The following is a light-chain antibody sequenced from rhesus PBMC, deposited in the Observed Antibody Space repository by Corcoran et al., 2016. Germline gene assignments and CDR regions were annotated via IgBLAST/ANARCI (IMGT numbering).Light chain of an antibody. Sequence: QAALTQPRSVSGSPGQSVTISCTGTSSDIGGYNYVSWYQQHPGTAPKLMIYEVSKRPSGVSDRFSGSKSVNTASLTISGLQAEDEPDYYCCSYADSYIYGGGTRLTVL. CDR3: CSYADSYI. CDR2: EVS. J-gene: IGLJ2*01. CDR1: SSDIGGYNY. V-gene: IGLV2-32*01.